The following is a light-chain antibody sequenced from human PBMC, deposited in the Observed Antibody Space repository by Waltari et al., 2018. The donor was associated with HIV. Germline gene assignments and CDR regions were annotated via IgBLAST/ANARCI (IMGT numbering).Light chain of an antibody. CDR1: SGPVTSDHY. V-gene: IGLV7-46*01. J-gene: IGLJ2*01. Sequence: QGVVTQEPSLTVSPEGTVTLTCAFSSGPVTSDHYPSWVKQKPGQVPTTLIFDTSDRHSSTPARFSGSLLGGKAALTLSGAQPDDEADYYCLLSFRGPRLFGGGTRLTVL. CDR2: DTS. CDR3: LLSFRGPRL.